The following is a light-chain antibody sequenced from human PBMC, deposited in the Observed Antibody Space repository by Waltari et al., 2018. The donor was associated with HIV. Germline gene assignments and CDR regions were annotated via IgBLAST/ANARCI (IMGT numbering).Light chain of an antibody. CDR3: SSLTLTHTVA. J-gene: IGLJ3*02. Sequence: QSALTQPASVSGSPGQSITISCTGTISDIGLYDFVSWYRQYPGKAPQLIIFGGTSRPTGVTSRVSGAKSGNTASLTISGLQAEDEADYYCSSLTLTHTVAFGGGTKVTV. CDR2: GGT. CDR1: ISDIGLYDF. V-gene: IGLV2-14*01.